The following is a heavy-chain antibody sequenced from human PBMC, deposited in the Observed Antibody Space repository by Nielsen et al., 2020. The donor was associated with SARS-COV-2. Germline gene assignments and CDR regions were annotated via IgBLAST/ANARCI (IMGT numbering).Heavy chain of an antibody. Sequence: GESLKISCAASGFTFSSYSMNWVRQAPGKGLEWVSSISSSSSYIYYADSVKGRFTISRDNAKNSLYLQMNSLRAEDTAVYYCAKEVYVAAQRGYIDYWGQGTLVLVSS. V-gene: IGHV3-21*01. CDR2: ISSSSSYI. CDR1: GFTFSSYS. CDR3: AKEVYVAAQRGYIDY. D-gene: IGHD6-19*01. J-gene: IGHJ4*02.